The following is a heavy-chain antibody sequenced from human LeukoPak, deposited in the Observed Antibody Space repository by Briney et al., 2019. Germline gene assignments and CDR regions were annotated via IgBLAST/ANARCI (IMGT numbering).Heavy chain of an antibody. D-gene: IGHD1-26*01. CDR2: IGSSGSTI. V-gene: IGHV3-48*03. Sequence: PGGSLRLSCAASGFTFSSYEMNWVRQAPGKGLECLSYIGSSGSTIYYADSVKGRFTISRDNAKNSLYLQMNSLRAEDTAVYYCARAEWELRYWGQGTLVTVSS. CDR3: ARAEWELRY. J-gene: IGHJ1*01. CDR1: GFTFSSYE.